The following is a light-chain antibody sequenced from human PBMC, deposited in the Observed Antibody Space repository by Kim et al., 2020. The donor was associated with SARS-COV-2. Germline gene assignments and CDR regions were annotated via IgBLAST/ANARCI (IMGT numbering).Light chain of an antibody. Sequence: SSELTQDPAVSVALGQTVRITCQGDSLRSYYASWYKQKPGQAPVLVIYGKNNRPSGIPDRFSGSSSGNTASLTITGAQAEDEADYYCNSRDSSGNHHYVFGTGTKVTVL. CDR2: GKN. J-gene: IGLJ1*01. CDR3: NSRDSSGNHHYV. CDR1: SLRSYY. V-gene: IGLV3-19*01.